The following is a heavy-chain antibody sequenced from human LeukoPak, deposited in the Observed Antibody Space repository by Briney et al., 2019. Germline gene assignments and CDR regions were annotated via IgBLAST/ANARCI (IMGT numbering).Heavy chain of an antibody. V-gene: IGHV3-23*01. J-gene: IGHJ5*02. CDR2: ISGSGGST. Sequence: GGSLRLSCAASGFTCSSLAMSWVRQAPGKELDSVSAISGSGGSTYYADSVKGRFTISREDSNNTLYLQMNSLRAEDTAVYYCAKDLLRGVPCNWFDPWGQGTLVTVSS. CDR3: AKDLLRGVPCNWFDP. CDR1: GFTCSSLA. D-gene: IGHD3-10*01.